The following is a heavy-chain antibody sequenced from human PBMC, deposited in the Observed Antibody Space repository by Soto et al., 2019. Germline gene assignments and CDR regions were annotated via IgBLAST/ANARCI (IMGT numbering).Heavy chain of an antibody. Sequence: ESGGGLVKPGGSLRLSCAASGFTFSSYSMNWVRQAPGKGLEWVSSISSSSSYIYYADSVKGRFTISRDNAKNSLYLQMNSLRAEDTAVYYCARGHGDYIYFDYWGQGTLVTVSS. J-gene: IGHJ4*02. CDR1: GFTFSSYS. D-gene: IGHD4-17*01. CDR2: ISSSSSYI. V-gene: IGHV3-21*01. CDR3: ARGHGDYIYFDY.